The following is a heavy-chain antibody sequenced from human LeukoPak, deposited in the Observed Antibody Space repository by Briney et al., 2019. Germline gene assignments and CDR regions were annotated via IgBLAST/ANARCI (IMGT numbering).Heavy chain of an antibody. V-gene: IGHV3-7*01. CDR3: ARDFGGSYSPFDY. CDR2: INQDGSDK. Sequence: PGGSLRLSCTASGFTFSNYWMSWVRQAPGKGLEWVASINQDGSDKFYVASVKGRFTISRDNAKNSLYLQMNSLRAEDTAVYYCARDFGGSYSPFDYWGQGTLVTVSS. D-gene: IGHD1-26*01. J-gene: IGHJ4*02. CDR1: GFTFSNYW.